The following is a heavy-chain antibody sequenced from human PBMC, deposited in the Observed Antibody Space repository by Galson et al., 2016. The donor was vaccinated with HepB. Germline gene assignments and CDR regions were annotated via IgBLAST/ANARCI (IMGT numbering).Heavy chain of an antibody. D-gene: IGHD6-13*01. V-gene: IGHV4-31*03. CDR2: TYYSGST. Sequence: TLSLTCTVSGGSISSGAYYWSWIRQHPGKGLEWIGYTYYSGSTYYNPSLKSRVTISIDTSKNQFSLKLSSVTAADTAVYYCARDSRSHGMAAADPWGQGTLVTVSS. CDR3: ARDSRSHGMAAADP. CDR1: GGSISSGAYY. J-gene: IGHJ5*02.